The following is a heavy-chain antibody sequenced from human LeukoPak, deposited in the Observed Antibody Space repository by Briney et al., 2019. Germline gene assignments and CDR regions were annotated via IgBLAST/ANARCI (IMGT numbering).Heavy chain of an antibody. CDR3: ARDHHSGD. Sequence: GGSLRLSCAASGFTLSSFAMHWVRQAPGKGLEWVAVISYDGSNKYYADSVKGRFTISRDNSKNTLYLQMNRLRAGDTAVHYCARDHHSGDWGQGTLVTVSS. D-gene: IGHD6-25*01. CDR1: GFTLSSFA. V-gene: IGHV3-30*04. CDR2: ISYDGSNK. J-gene: IGHJ4*02.